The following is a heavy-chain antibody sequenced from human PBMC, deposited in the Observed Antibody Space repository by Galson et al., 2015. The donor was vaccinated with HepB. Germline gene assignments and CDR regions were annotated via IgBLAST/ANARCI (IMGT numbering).Heavy chain of an antibody. CDR1: GSSFTSYW. D-gene: IGHD2-2*01. V-gene: IGHV5-51*01. CDR3: ARRLDQLPEIDAFDI. Sequence: QSGAEVKKPGESLKISCKGSGSSFTSYWIGWVRQMPGKGLEWMGIIYPGDSATRYSPSFQGQVTISADKSISTAYLQWSSLKASDTAMYYCARRLDQLPEIDAFDIWGQGTMVTVSS. J-gene: IGHJ3*02. CDR2: IYPGDSAT.